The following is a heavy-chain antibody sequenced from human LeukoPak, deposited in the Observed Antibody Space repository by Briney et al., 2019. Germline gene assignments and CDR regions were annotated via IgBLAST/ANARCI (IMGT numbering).Heavy chain of an antibody. CDR3: ARTPPDYGIDY. V-gene: IGHV1-69*13. CDR2: IIPIFGTA. CDR1: GGTFSSYA. Sequence: ASVKVSCKASGGTFSSYAISWVRQAPGQGLEWMGGIIPIFGTANYAQKFQGRVTITADESTSTAYMELSSLRSEDTAGYYCARTPPDYGIDYWGQGTLVTVSS. D-gene: IGHD4-17*01. J-gene: IGHJ4*02.